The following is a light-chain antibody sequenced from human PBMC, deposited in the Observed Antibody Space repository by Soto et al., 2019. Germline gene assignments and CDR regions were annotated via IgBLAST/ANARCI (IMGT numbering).Light chain of an antibody. V-gene: IGKV3-11*01. CDR2: DAS. CDR3: QQRSNWPT. J-gene: IGKJ4*01. CDR1: QSVSSY. Sequence: EIVLPHSPATLPVSPGERATISCRASQSVSSYLAWYQQKPGQAPRLLIYDASNRATGIPARFSGSGSGTDFTLTISSLEPEDFAVYYCQQRSNWPTFGGGTKVEIK.